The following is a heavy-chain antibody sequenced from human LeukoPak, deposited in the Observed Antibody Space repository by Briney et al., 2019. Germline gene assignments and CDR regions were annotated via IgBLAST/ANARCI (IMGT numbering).Heavy chain of an antibody. V-gene: IGHV1-69*04. CDR3: ARESTAGVIGSFDY. Sequence: AASVTVSCKASGGTFSSYAISWVRQAPGQGLEWMGRIIPIFGIANHAQKFQGRVTITADKSTSTAYMELSSLRSEDTAVYYCARESTAGVIGSFDYWGQGTLVTVSS. CDR2: IIPIFGIA. J-gene: IGHJ4*02. CDR1: GGTFSSYA. D-gene: IGHD3-16*02.